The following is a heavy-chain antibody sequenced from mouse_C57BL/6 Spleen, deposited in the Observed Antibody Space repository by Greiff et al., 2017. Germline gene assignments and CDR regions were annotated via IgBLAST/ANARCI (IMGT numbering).Heavy chain of an antibody. D-gene: IGHD2-3*01. CDR3: ARNHYDGYPYAMDY. J-gene: IGHJ4*01. V-gene: IGHV2-9-1*01. CDR1: GFSLTSYA. CDR2: IWTGGGT. Sequence: VQRVESGPGLVAPSQSLSITCTVSGFSLTSYAISWVRQPPGKGLEWLGVIWTGGGTNYNSALKSRLSISKDNSKSQVFLKMNSLQTDDTARYYCARNHYDGYPYAMDYWGQGTSVTVSS.